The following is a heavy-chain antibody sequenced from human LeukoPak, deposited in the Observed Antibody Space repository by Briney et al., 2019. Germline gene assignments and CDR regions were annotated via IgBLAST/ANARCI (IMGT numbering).Heavy chain of an antibody. CDR2: IYYSGST. V-gene: IGHV4-59*01. Sequence: SETLSLTCTVSGGSISSYYWSWIRQPPGKGLEWIGYIYYSGSTNYNPSLKSRVTISVDTSRNQFSLKLSSVTAADTAVYYCARDGVAVAPGDYWGQGTLVTVSS. J-gene: IGHJ4*02. CDR3: ARDGVAVAPGDY. D-gene: IGHD6-19*01. CDR1: GGSISSYY.